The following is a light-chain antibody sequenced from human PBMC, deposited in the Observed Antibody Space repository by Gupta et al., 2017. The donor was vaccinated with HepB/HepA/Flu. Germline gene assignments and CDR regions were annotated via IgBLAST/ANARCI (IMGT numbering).Light chain of an antibody. CDR2: GAS. CDR3: QHRSHCPFT. Sequence: EIVLTQSPATLSLSPGERATLSCRASQSVSSYLAWYQQKPGQAPRLLIYGASNRANGIPASFSGSGSETEFTLTISSREPEDFAVYYCQHRSHCPFTFGGGTKVDIK. CDR1: QSVSSY. J-gene: IGKJ4*01. V-gene: IGKV3-11*01.